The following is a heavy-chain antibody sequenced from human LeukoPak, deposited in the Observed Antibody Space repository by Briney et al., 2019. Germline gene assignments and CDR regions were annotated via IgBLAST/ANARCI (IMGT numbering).Heavy chain of an antibody. J-gene: IGHJ5*02. V-gene: IGHV3-11*06. Sequence: PGGSLRLSCAASGFTFSDYYMSWIRQAPGKGLEWVSYISSSNSYIYYADSVKGRFTVSRDNAKNSVYLQMNSLRAEDTAVYYCARDSELLEWLPDSDLWGQGTLVTVSS. CDR3: ARDSELLEWLPDSDL. CDR2: ISSSNSYI. CDR1: GFTFSDYY. D-gene: IGHD3-3*01.